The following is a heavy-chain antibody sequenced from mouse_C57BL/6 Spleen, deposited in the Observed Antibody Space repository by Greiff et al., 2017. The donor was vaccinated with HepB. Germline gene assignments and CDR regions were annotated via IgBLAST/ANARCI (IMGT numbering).Heavy chain of an antibody. CDR2: IHPNSGST. V-gene: IGHV1-64*01. CDR1: GYTFTSYW. CDR3: ARRTTEGAYFDY. D-gene: IGHD1-1*01. J-gene: IGHJ2*01. Sequence: VQLQQPGAELVKPGASVKLSCKASGYTFTSYWMHWVKQRPGQGLEWIGMIHPNSGSTNYNEKFKSKATLTVDKSSSTAYMQLSSLTSEDSAVYYCARRTTEGAYFDYWGQGTTLTVSS.